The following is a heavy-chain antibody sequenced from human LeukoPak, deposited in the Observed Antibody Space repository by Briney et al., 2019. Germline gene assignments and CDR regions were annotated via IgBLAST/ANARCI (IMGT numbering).Heavy chain of an antibody. CDR1: GFTFSSYA. CDR3: AKYAANYYGSGSYYRSLDY. J-gene: IGHJ4*02. CDR2: ISGSGCST. D-gene: IGHD3-10*01. V-gene: IGHV3-23*01. Sequence: GGSLPLSCAACGFTFSSYAMSWFRQAPGKGLEWVSAISGSGCSTYYADSVKGRFTISRDNSKNTLYLQMNSLRAEDTAVYYCAKYAANYYGSGSYYRSLDYWGQGTLVTVSS.